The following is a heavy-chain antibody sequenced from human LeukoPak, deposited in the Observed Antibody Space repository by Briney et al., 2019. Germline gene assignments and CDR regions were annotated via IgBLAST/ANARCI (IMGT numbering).Heavy chain of an antibody. V-gene: IGHV4-31*03. J-gene: IGHJ4*02. CDR1: GGSISSGGYY. Sequence: KSSETLSLTCTVSGGSISSGGYYWSWIRQHPGKGLEWIGYIYYSGSTYYNPSLKSRVTISVDTSKNQFSLKLSSVTAADTAVYYCARVSLSTVKGSFDYWGQGTLVTVSS. CDR3: ARVSLSTVKGSFDY. D-gene: IGHD4-17*01. CDR2: IYYSGST.